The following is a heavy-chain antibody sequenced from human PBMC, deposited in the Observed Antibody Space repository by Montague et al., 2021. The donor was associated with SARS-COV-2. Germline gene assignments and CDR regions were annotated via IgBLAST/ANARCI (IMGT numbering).Heavy chain of an antibody. CDR2: INHSGSA. CDR3: ARAYCGGDCHVGP. V-gene: IGHV4-34*01. D-gene: IGHD2-21*02. J-gene: IGHJ5*02. CDR1: GGSISNYY. Sequence: SETLSLTCTVYGGSISNYYWTWIRQPPGKGLEWIGYINHSGSANYNPSLKSRATISVDTSNNQFSLRLSSVTAADTAVYYCARAYCGGDCHVGPWGQGILVTVSS.